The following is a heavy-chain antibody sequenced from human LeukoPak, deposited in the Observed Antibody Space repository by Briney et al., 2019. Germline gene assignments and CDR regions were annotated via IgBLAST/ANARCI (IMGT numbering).Heavy chain of an antibody. CDR3: AKGYCSSTSRYDYFDY. V-gene: IGHV1-8*01. Sequence: ASVKVSCKASGYTFTSYDINWVRQATGQGLEWMGWMNPNSGNTGYAQKFQGRVTMTRNTSISTAYMELSSLRSEDTAVYYCAKGYCSSTSRYDYFDYWGQGTLVTVSS. CDR1: GYTFTSYD. J-gene: IGHJ4*02. CDR2: MNPNSGNT. D-gene: IGHD2-2*01.